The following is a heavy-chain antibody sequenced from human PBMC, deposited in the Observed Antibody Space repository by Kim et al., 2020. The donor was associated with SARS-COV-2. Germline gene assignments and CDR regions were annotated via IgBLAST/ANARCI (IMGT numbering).Heavy chain of an antibody. CDR3: ARDRVYRAFDI. Sequence: GGSLRLSCAASGFTFSSYEMNWVRQAPGKGLEWVSYISSSGSTIYYADSVKGRFTISRDNAKNSLYLQMNSLRAEDTAVYYCARDRVYRAFDIWGQGTMVTVSS. D-gene: IGHD3-10*01. CDR2: ISSSGSTI. V-gene: IGHV3-48*03. CDR1: GFTFSSYE. J-gene: IGHJ3*02.